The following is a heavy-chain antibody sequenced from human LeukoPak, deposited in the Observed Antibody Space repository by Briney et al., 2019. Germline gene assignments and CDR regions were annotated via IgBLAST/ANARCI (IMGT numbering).Heavy chain of an antibody. CDR1: GFTFSSYV. J-gene: IGHJ4*02. CDR2: ISSSSSYT. Sequence: PGGSLRLSCAGSGFTFSSYVMSWIRQAPGKGLEWVSYISSSSSYTNYADSVKGRFTISRDNAKNSLYLQMNSLRAEDTAVYYCARDGGYSYGVDYWGQGTLVTVSS. D-gene: IGHD5-18*01. CDR3: ARDGGYSYGVDY. V-gene: IGHV3-11*06.